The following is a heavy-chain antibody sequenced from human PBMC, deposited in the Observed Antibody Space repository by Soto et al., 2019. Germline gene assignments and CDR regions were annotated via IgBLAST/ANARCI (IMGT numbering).Heavy chain of an antibody. CDR3: ARDNGGLDY. CDR1: GVSISSGGYY. D-gene: IGHD2-8*01. Sequence: PSETLSLTCTVSGVSISSGGYYWSWIRQHPGKGLEWIGYIYYSGSTYYNPSLKSRVTISVDTSKNQFSLNLSSVTAADTAIYYCARDNGGLDYRGQGTLVTVSS. J-gene: IGHJ4*02. CDR2: IYYSGST. V-gene: IGHV4-31*03.